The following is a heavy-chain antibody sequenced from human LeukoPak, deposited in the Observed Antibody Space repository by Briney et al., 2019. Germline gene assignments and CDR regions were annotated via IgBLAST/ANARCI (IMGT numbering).Heavy chain of an antibody. CDR2: IYSGGST. CDR3: ARGEWELYPFDY. CDR1: GFIISRNY. V-gene: IGHV3-66*02. Sequence: GGSLRLSCAASGFIISRNYMSWVRQAPGKGLEWVSVIYSGGSTYYADSVKGRFTISRDNSKNTLYLQLNSLTTDDTAMYYRARGEWELYPFDYWGQGTLVTVSS. D-gene: IGHD1-26*01. J-gene: IGHJ4*02.